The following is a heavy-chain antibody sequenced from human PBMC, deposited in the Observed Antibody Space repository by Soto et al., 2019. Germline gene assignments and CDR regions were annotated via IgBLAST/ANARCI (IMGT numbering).Heavy chain of an antibody. CDR1: GFTFSSYG. V-gene: IGHV3-30*18. CDR2: ISYDGSNK. D-gene: IGHD3-22*01. CDR3: AKLYYYDSSGYYTHDFDY. Sequence: QVQLVESGGGVVQPGRSLRLSCAASGFTFSSYGMHWVRQAPGKGLEWVAVISYDGSNKYYADSVKGRFTISRDNSKNTLYLQMNSLRAEDTAVYYCAKLYYYDSSGYYTHDFDYWGQGTLVTVSS. J-gene: IGHJ4*02.